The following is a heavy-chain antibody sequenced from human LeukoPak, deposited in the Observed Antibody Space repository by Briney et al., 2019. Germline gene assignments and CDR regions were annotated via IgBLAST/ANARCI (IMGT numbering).Heavy chain of an antibody. D-gene: IGHD5-24*01. V-gene: IGHV1-18*04. Sequence: ASVKVSCKASGYTFTGYYMHWVRQAPGQGLEWMGWISTSDGTTNYTQKLQGRVTMTTDTSTSTAYMELRGLRSDDTAIYYCVRDDNYGIYINFDFWGQGTLVTVSS. CDR3: VRDDNYGIYINFDF. CDR2: ISTSDGTT. CDR1: GYTFTGYY. J-gene: IGHJ4*02.